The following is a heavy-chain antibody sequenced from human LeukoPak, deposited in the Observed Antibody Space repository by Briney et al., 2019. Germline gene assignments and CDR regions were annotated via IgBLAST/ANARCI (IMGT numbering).Heavy chain of an antibody. V-gene: IGHV4-34*01. D-gene: IGHD3-3*01. CDR2: INHSGSN. Sequence: SSGTLSLTCAVYGGSFSGYYWSGIRQPPGKGVEWIGEINHSGSNNYNPSLKRRVTISEDTSKKQFSLTLSSVTAADTAVYYCARGQGYDFWSGYYMDYWGQGTLVTVSS. CDR3: ARGQGYDFWSGYYMDY. CDR1: GGSFSGYY. J-gene: IGHJ4*02.